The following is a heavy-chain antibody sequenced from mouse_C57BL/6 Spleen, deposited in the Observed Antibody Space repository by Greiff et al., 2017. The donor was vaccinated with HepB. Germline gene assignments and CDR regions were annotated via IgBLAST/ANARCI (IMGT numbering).Heavy chain of an antibody. D-gene: IGHD1-1*01. CDR3: VRDYGSSSWFAY. Sequence: EVKVVESGGGLVQPKGSLKLSCAASGFTFNTYAMHWVRQAPGKGLEWVARIRSKSSNYTTYYADSVKDRFTISRDDSKSMLYLQMNNLKTEDTAMYYCVRDYGSSSWFAYWGQGTLVTVSA. V-gene: IGHV10-3*01. CDR2: IRSKSSNYTT. J-gene: IGHJ3*01. CDR1: GFTFNTYA.